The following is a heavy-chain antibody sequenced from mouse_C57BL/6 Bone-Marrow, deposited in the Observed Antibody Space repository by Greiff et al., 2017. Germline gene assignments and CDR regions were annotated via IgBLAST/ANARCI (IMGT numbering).Heavy chain of an antibody. V-gene: IGHV1-19*01. Sequence: VQLKESGPVLVKPGASVKMSCKASGYTFTDYYMNWVKQSPGKSLEWIGVINPYNGGTSYNQKFKGKATLTVDKSSSTAYMELNSLTSEDSAVYYCAKIYYDPPDYWGQGTSVTVSS. CDR2: INPYNGGT. CDR1: GYTFTDYY. J-gene: IGHJ4*01. D-gene: IGHD2-4*01. CDR3: AKIYYDPPDY.